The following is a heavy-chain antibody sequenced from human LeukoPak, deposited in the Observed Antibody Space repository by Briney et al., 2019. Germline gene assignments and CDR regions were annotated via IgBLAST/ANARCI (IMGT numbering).Heavy chain of an antibody. V-gene: IGHV3-30*03. CDR2: ISYDGSNK. D-gene: IGHD6-13*01. J-gene: IGHJ4*02. Sequence: GGSLRLSCAASGFTFSSYGMHWVRQAPGKGLEWVAVISYDGSNKYYADSVKGRFTISRDNSKNTLYLQMNSLRAEDTAVYYCAYSSSWYAPPHFDYWGQGTLVTVSS. CDR1: GFTFSSYG. CDR3: AYSSSWYAPPHFDY.